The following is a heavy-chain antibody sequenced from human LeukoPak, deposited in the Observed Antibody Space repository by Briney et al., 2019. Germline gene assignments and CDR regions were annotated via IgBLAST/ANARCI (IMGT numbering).Heavy chain of an antibody. CDR2: IIPILGIA. J-gene: IGHJ3*02. V-gene: IGHV1-69*04. CDR1: GGTFSSYA. CDR3: ARERAGYYYDSSGYTDAFDI. D-gene: IGHD3-22*01. Sequence: SVKVSCKASGGTFSSYAISWVRQAPGQGLEWMGRIIPILGIANYAQKFQGRVTITADKSTSTAYMELSSLRSEDTAVYYCARERAGYYYDSSGYTDAFDIWGQGTTVTVSS.